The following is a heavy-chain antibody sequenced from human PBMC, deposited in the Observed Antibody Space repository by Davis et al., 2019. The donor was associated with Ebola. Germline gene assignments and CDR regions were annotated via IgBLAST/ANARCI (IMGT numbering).Heavy chain of an antibody. CDR3: ARIVYGSGTYHYYFDY. CDR1: GYTFTSNG. J-gene: IGHJ4*02. D-gene: IGHD3-10*01. CDR2: ISTYNGNT. V-gene: IGHV1-18*01. Sequence: ASVKVSCKASGYTFTSNGISWVRQAPGQGLEWMGWISTYNGNTNYAQNLQGRVTMTTDTSTVTAYKELRSLRPDDTAVYYCARIVYGSGTYHYYFDYWGQGTLVTVSS.